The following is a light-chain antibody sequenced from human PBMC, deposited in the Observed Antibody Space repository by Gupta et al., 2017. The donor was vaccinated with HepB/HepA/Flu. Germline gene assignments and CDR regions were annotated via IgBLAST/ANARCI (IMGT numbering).Light chain of an antibody. J-gene: IGKJ5*01. CDR1: QSVSSSY. V-gene: IGKV3-20*01. Sequence: EIVLTQSPGTLSLSPGERATLSCRASQSVSSSYLAWHQQKPGQAPRLLNYRASSRSPPIPARYPGSPSVTDFALSIRRLEPAHLPLYLSHQDAAAPHTFG. CDR3: HQDAAAPHT. CDR2: RAS.